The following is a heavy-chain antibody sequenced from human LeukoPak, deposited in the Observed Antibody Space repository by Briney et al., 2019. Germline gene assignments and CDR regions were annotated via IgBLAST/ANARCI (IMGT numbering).Heavy chain of an antibody. D-gene: IGHD2-21*02. CDR2: ISYDGSNK. J-gene: IGHJ4*02. Sequence: PGGSLRLSCAASGSTFSSYAMHWVRQAPGKGLEWVAVISYDGSNKYYADSVKGRFTISRDNSKNTPYLQMNSLRAEDTAVYYCARDLLCGGDCPGDYWGQGTLVTVSS. V-gene: IGHV3-30-3*01. CDR1: GSTFSSYA. CDR3: ARDLLCGGDCPGDY.